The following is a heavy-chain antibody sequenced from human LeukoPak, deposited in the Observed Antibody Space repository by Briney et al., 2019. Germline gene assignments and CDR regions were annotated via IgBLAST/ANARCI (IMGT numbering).Heavy chain of an antibody. Sequence: PGASVKVSCKASGGTFSSYAISWVRQAPGQGLEWMGRIIPILGIANYAQKFQGRVTITADKSTSTAYMELSSLRSEDTAVYYCARGYSSSWYYLCDWGQGTLVTVSS. V-gene: IGHV1-69*04. CDR3: ARGYSSSWYYLCD. CDR1: GGTFSSYA. CDR2: IIPILGIA. D-gene: IGHD6-13*01. J-gene: IGHJ1*01.